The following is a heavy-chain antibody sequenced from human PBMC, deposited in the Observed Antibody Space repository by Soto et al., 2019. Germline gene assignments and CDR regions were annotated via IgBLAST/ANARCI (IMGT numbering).Heavy chain of an antibody. J-gene: IGHJ4*02. V-gene: IGHV4-59*01. Sequence: SETLSLTCTVSGGSISSYYWSWIRQPPGKGLEWIGNIYYSGSTNYNPSLKSRVTISVDTSQNQFSLKLSSVTAADTAVYYCARTTYYYDSSGYDFDYWGQGSLVT. D-gene: IGHD3-22*01. CDR1: GGSISSYY. CDR2: IYYSGST. CDR3: ARTTYYYDSSGYDFDY.